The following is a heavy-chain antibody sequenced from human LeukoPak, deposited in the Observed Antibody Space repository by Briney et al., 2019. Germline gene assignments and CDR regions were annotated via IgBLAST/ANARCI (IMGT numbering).Heavy chain of an antibody. V-gene: IGHV1-8*01. CDR2: MNPNSGST. D-gene: IGHD3-22*01. CDR3: ARGGSYYDSSGYPHDAFDI. J-gene: IGHJ3*02. Sequence: ASVTVSCKASGYTFTSYDFNWVRQAAGQGLEWMGWMNPNSGSTVYAQKFQGRVTMTGNTSISTAYMELSSLRSEDTAVYYCARGGSYYDSSGYPHDAFDIWGQGTMVTVSS. CDR1: GYTFTSYD.